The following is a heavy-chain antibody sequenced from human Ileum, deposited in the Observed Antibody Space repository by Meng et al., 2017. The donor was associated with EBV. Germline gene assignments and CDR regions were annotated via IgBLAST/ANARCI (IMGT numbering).Heavy chain of an antibody. Sequence: LQGSGPGLVKPSGTLPFPCSVSGGSISSSNYCWGWIRQPPGKGLEWIQSICYTDYTYYNPSLKSRVTISADKSKNQFSLRLNSLTAADTAVYYCAMGPDYAKTGYWGQGTLVTVSS. D-gene: IGHD4-17*01. CDR3: AMGPDYAKTGY. J-gene: IGHJ4*02. V-gene: IGHV4-39*01. CDR1: GGSISSSNYC. CDR2: ICYTDYT.